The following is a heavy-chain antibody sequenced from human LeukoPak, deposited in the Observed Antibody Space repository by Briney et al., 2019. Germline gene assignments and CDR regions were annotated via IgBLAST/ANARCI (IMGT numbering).Heavy chain of an antibody. CDR1: GFTFSTYG. CDR2: IWADGSNK. Sequence: GGSLRLSCAASGFTFSTYGMHWVRQAPGRGLEWVAVIWADGSNKYYAESVKGRFTISRDNSKNTLNLLMNSLSAEDTAVYYCARRGQQTRAFDAWGQGTMVTVSS. V-gene: IGHV3-33*01. CDR3: ARRGQQTRAFDA. J-gene: IGHJ3*01. D-gene: IGHD6-13*01.